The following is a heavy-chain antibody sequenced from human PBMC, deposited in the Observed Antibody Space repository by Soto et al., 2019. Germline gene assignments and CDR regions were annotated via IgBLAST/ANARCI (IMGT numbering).Heavy chain of an antibody. J-gene: IGHJ6*02. CDR2: ISSGSGTT. Sequence: EVQLVESGGGLVQPGGSLRLSCAVSGFTFSSYSMNWVRQAPGKGLEWVSYISSGSGTTYYADSVKGRFSISRDNANNSLCLQMNSLRVEDTAVYYCAKIGTYLRRDVWGQGTTVTVSS. CDR1: GFTFSSYS. V-gene: IGHV3-48*01. D-gene: IGHD3-10*01. CDR3: AKIGTYLRRDV.